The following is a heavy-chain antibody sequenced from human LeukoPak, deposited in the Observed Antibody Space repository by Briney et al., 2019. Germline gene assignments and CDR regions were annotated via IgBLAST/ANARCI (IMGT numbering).Heavy chain of an antibody. CDR3: ATGECCSGGSCYQTPYYYYGMDV. CDR2: INPNSGGT. D-gene: IGHD2-15*01. CDR1: GYTFTGYY. Sequence: ASVKVSCKASGYTFTGYYMHWVRQAPGQGLEWMGWINPNSGGTNYAQKFQGRVTMTRDTSISTAYMELSRLRSDDTAVYYCATGECCSGGSCYQTPYYYYGMDVWGQGTTVTVSS. V-gene: IGHV1-2*02. J-gene: IGHJ6*02.